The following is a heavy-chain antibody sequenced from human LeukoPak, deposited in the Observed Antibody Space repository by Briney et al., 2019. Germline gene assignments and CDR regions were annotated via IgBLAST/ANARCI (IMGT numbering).Heavy chain of an antibody. CDR2: IYYSGST. J-gene: IGHJ3*02. Sequence: SETLSLTCTVSGGSISSYYWSCIRHPPEKALEWIGYIYYSGSTNYNPSLKSRVTISVDTPKNQFLLKLSSVTAADTAVYYCARNIAHDAFDIWGQGTMVTVSS. V-gene: IGHV4-59*01. CDR3: ARNIAHDAFDI. CDR1: GGSISSYY. D-gene: IGHD5-12*01.